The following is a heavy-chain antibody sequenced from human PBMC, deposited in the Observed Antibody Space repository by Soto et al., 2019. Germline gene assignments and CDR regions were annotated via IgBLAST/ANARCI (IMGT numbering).Heavy chain of an antibody. CDR3: ARNYDGHDAFDI. J-gene: IGHJ3*02. V-gene: IGHV4-59*02. D-gene: IGHD3-22*01. Sequence: ETLSLTCTVSGDSVRNQYWSWIRRPPGRGLEWIGYIYSSGSTKYNPSLKSRVTISVDTSKNQFSLKLSSVTAADTAVYYCARNYDGHDAFDIWGQGTMVTVSS. CDR1: GDSVRNQY. CDR2: IYSSGST.